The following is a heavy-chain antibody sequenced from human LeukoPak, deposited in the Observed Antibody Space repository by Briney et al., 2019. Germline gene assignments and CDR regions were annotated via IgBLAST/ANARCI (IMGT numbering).Heavy chain of an antibody. CDR1: GGSLSSYY. J-gene: IGHJ3*02. V-gene: IGHV4-59*01. CDR3: AREGDCTNGVCSDAFDI. CDR2: IYYSGST. Sequence: PSETLSLTCTVSGGSLSSYYWSWIRQPPGKGLEWIGYIYYSGSTNYNPSLKSRVTISVDTSKNQFSLKLSSVTAADTAVYYCAREGDCTNGVCSDAFDIWGQGTMVTVSS. D-gene: IGHD2-8*01.